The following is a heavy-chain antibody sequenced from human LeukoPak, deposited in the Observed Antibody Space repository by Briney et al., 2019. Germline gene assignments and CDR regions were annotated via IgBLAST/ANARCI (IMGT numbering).Heavy chain of an antibody. CDR1: GYTFTGYY. V-gene: IGHV1-2*02. J-gene: IGHJ5*02. D-gene: IGHD3-10*01. CDR2: INPNSGGT. Sequence: ASVTVSCKASGYTFTGYYMHWVRQAPGQGLEWMGWINPNSGGTNYAQKFQGRVTMTRDTSISTAYMELSRLRSDDTAVYYCARAIWFGELCWFDPWGQGTLVTVSS. CDR3: ARAIWFGELCWFDP.